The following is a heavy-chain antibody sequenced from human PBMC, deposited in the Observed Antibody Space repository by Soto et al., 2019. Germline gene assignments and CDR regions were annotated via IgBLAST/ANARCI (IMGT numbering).Heavy chain of an antibody. CDR1: GDSVSSNSAA. D-gene: IGHD6-13*01. V-gene: IGHV6-1*01. J-gene: IGHJ6*02. CDR3: ARAYSSTRRSGMDV. Sequence: QTLSLTCAISGDSVSSNSAALNLIMQSPSRGLEWLGRTYYRSKWYNDYAVSVKSRITINPDTSKNQFSLQLNSVTPEDTAVYYCARAYSSTRRSGMDVWGQGTTVTVSS. CDR2: TYYRSKWYN.